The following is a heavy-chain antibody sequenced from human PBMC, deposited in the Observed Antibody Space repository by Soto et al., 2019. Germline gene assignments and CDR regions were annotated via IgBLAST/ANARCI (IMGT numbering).Heavy chain of an antibody. J-gene: IGHJ4*02. V-gene: IGHV6-1*01. D-gene: IGHD2-15*01. Sequence: SQTRSLTCAVSGNSVASNSAAWNWIRQSPSRGLEWLGRTYYRSKWYNDYAVSVKSRITINPDTSKNQFSLQLNSVTPEDTAVYYCARGYCSGGSCLDYWGQGTLVTVSS. CDR1: GNSVASNSAA. CDR2: TYYRSKWYN. CDR3: ARGYCSGGSCLDY.